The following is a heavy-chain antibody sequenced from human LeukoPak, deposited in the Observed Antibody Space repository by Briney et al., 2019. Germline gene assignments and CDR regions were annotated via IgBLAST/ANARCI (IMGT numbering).Heavy chain of an antibody. Sequence: GESLKISCKCSGYSFTSYWIGWVRQMPGKGLEWMGIIYPGDSDTRYSPSFQGQVTISADKSISTAYLQWSSLKASDTAMYYCARPEYYDSSGYYYEGDYWGQGTLVTVSS. CDR2: IYPGDSDT. V-gene: IGHV5-51*01. J-gene: IGHJ4*02. CDR3: ARPEYYDSSGYYYEGDY. D-gene: IGHD3-22*01. CDR1: GYSFTSYW.